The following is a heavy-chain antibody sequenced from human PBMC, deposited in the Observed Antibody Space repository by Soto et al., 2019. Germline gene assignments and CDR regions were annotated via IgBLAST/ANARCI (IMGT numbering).Heavy chain of an antibody. Sequence: QVQLQESGPGLVKPSETLSLTCTVSGGSISSYYWSWIRQPPGKGLEWIGYIYYSGSTNYNPSLKRRVTISVDTSKNLFSLKLSSVTAADTAVYYCARDKGAYDFWSGYYTGIRWFDPWGQGTLVTVSS. CDR2: IYYSGST. CDR3: ARDKGAYDFWSGYYTGIRWFDP. CDR1: GGSISSYY. D-gene: IGHD3-3*01. J-gene: IGHJ5*02. V-gene: IGHV4-59*01.